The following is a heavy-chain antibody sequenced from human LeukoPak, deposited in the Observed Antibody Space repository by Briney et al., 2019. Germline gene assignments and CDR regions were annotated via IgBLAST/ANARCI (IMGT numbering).Heavy chain of an antibody. CDR1: GGSISSYY. CDR2: IYYSGST. D-gene: IGHD2-15*01. CDR3: ARDTPSSNIVVFGRWFDP. J-gene: IGHJ5*02. V-gene: IGHV4-59*12. Sequence: SETLSLTCTVSGGSISSYYWSWIRQPPGKGLEWIGYIYYSGSTNYNPSLKSRVTISVDTSKNQFSLKLSSVTAADTAVYYCARDTPSSNIVVFGRWFDPWGQGTLVTVSS.